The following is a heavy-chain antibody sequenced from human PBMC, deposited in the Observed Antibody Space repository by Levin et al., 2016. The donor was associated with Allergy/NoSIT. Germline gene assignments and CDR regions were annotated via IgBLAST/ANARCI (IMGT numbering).Heavy chain of an antibody. Sequence: ASVKVSCKASGYTFTSYYMHWVRQAPGQGLEWMGIINPSGGSTSYAQKFQGRVTMTRDTSTSTVYMELSSLRSEDTAVYYCARGGYSYGPHTENYYYYYMDVWGKGTTVTVSS. J-gene: IGHJ6*03. D-gene: IGHD5-18*01. CDR3: ARGGYSYGPHTENYYYYYMDV. CDR2: INPSGGST. CDR1: GYTFTSYY. V-gene: IGHV1-46*01.